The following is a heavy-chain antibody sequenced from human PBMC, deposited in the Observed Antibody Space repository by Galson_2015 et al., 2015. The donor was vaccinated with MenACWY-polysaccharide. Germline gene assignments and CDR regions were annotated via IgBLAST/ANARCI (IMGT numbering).Heavy chain of an antibody. J-gene: IGHJ4*02. Sequence: SLRLSCAASGFNFRGNGMHWVRQAPGKGLEWVALIRNDEISKHYIDAVKGRFSISRDNSKNTLYLQMNTLRPEDTAVYYCARSPSRLDIAAASNWGQEALVTVSS. D-gene: IGHD6-13*01. CDR3: ARSPSRLDIAAASN. CDR2: IRNDEISK. CDR1: GFNFRGNG. V-gene: IGHV3-30*02.